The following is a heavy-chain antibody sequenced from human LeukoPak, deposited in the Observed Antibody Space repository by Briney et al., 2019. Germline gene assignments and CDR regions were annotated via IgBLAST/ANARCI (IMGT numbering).Heavy chain of an antibody. CDR1: GFTFDDYA. D-gene: IGHD6-19*01. CDR3: AKGRSSGWYGPYHGMDV. CDR2: ISWNSGSI. Sequence: PGGSLRLSCAASGFTFDDYAMHWVRQAPGKGLEWVSGISWNSGSIGYADSVKGRFTISRDNAKNSLYLQMNSLRAEDTALYYCAKGRSSGWYGPYHGMDVWGQGTTVTVSS. J-gene: IGHJ6*02. V-gene: IGHV3-9*01.